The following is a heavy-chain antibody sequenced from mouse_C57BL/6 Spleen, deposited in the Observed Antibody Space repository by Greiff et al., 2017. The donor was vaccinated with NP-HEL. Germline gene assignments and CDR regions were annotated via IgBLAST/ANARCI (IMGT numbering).Heavy chain of an antibody. J-gene: IGHJ4*01. D-gene: IGHD1-1*01. Sequence: EVKLVESEGGLVQPGSSMKLSCTASGFTFSDYYMAWVRQVPEKGLEWVANINYDGSSTYYLDSLKSRFIISRDNAKNILYLQMSSLKSEDTATYYCARDRSYYDGSGGYAMDYWGQGTSVTVSS. CDR2: INYDGSST. V-gene: IGHV5-16*01. CDR1: GFTFSDYY. CDR3: ARDRSYYDGSGGYAMDY.